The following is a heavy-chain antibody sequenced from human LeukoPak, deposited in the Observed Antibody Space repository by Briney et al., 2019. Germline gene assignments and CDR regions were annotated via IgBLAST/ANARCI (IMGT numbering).Heavy chain of an antibody. V-gene: IGHV1-69*13. D-gene: IGHD6-13*01. Sequence: ASVKVSCKASGGTFSSYAISWVRQAPGQGLEWMGGIIPIFGTANHAQKFQGRVTITADESTSTAYMELSSLRSEDTAVYYCARPGIAAAGTEGDWFDPWGQGTLVTVSS. CDR3: ARPGIAAAGTEGDWFDP. J-gene: IGHJ5*02. CDR2: IIPIFGTA. CDR1: GGTFSSYA.